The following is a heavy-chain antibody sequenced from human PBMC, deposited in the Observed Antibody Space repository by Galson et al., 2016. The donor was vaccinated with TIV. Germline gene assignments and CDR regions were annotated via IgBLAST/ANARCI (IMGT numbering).Heavy chain of an antibody. Sequence: PALVKPTQTLTLTCTFSGFSLNTDGMCVNWIRQPPGKALEWLARIDWDDDKSYTSSLKTRLTISKDTSKNQVVLTMTNMDPVDTVTYYCARISGYYDSSGHYIPRSFDYWGQGTLVTVSS. V-gene: IGHV2-70*11. D-gene: IGHD3-22*01. CDR2: IDWDDDK. J-gene: IGHJ4*02. CDR3: ARISGYYDSSGHYIPRSFDY. CDR1: GFSLNTDGMC.